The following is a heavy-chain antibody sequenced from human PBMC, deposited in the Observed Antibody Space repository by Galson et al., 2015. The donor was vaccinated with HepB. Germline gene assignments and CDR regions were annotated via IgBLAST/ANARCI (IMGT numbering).Heavy chain of an antibody. V-gene: IGHV3-30-3*01. J-gene: IGHJ4*02. CDR2: ISYDGSNK. D-gene: IGHD1-1*01. Sequence: SLRLSCAASGFTFSSYAMHWVRQAPGKGLEWVAVISYDGSNKYYADSVKGRFTISRDNSKNTLYLQMNSLRAEDTAVYYCARVMGTGTWGLFDYWGQGTLVTVSS. CDR3: ARVMGTGTWGLFDY. CDR1: GFTFSSYA.